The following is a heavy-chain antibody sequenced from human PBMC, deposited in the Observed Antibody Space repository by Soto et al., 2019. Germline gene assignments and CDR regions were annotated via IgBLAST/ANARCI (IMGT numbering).Heavy chain of an antibody. V-gene: IGHV2-70*13. Sequence: VSGPTLVNPTQTLTLTCTFSGFSLNASGMCLTWIRQPPGRALEWLATIDWDGDKYYTSSLATRLTISKDTSKNQVALTMTNMQPVDTGTYFCARMRGSYISPLDLWGQGALVTVSS. CDR1: GFSLNASGMC. CDR3: ARMRGSYISPLDL. D-gene: IGHD5-18*01. J-gene: IGHJ4*02. CDR2: IDWDGDK.